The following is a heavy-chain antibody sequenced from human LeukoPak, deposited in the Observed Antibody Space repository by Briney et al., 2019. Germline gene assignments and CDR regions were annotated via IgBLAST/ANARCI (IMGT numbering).Heavy chain of an antibody. CDR3: AKDLRVEMATIGSDFDY. J-gene: IGHJ4*02. Sequence: GGSLRLSCAASGFTFSSYGMHWVRQAPGKGLEWVAFIRYDGSNEYYADSVKGRFTISRDNSKNTLYLQMNSLRAEDTAVYYCAKDLRVEMATIGSDFDYWGQGTLVTVSS. V-gene: IGHV3-30*02. CDR2: IRYDGSNE. CDR1: GFTFSSYG. D-gene: IGHD5-24*01.